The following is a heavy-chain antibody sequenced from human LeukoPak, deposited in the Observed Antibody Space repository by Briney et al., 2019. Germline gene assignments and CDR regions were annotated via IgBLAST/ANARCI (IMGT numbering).Heavy chain of an antibody. V-gene: IGHV4-61*01. CDR3: ARLYDSSGYYWPTGFDP. Sequence: SETLSLTCTVSGGSVSSGSYYWSWIRQPPGKGLEWIGYIYYGGSTNYNPSLKSRVTISVDTSKNQFSLKLSSVTAADTAVYYCARLYDSSGYYWPTGFDPWGQGTLVTVSS. J-gene: IGHJ5*02. D-gene: IGHD3-22*01. CDR2: IYYGGST. CDR1: GGSVSSGSYY.